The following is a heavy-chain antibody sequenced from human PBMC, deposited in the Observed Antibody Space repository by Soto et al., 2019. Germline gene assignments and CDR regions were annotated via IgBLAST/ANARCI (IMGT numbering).Heavy chain of an antibody. V-gene: IGHV4-59*01. J-gene: IGHJ4*02. CDR1: GGSISSYY. Sequence: SETLSLTCTVSGGSISSYYWSWIRQPPGKGLEWIGYIYYSGSTNYNPSLKSRVTISVDTSKNQFSLKLSSVTAADTAVYYCARDIAAAVTYWGQGTLVTVSS. CDR3: ARDIAAAVTY. CDR2: IYYSGST. D-gene: IGHD6-13*01.